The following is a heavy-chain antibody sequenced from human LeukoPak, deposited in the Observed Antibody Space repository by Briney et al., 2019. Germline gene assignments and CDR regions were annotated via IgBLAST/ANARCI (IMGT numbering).Heavy chain of an antibody. CDR1: GYTFTGHY. CDR3: ARDNNWGPDY. Sequence: GASVKASCKASGYTFTGHYMHWVRQAPGQGLEWMGWIKPDTGVTYYAQNFQGRFTMTTDTSISTVYMELSSLRSDDTAVYYCARDNNWGPDYWGQGTLVTVSS. D-gene: IGHD7-27*01. J-gene: IGHJ4*02. CDR2: IKPDTGVT. V-gene: IGHV1-2*02.